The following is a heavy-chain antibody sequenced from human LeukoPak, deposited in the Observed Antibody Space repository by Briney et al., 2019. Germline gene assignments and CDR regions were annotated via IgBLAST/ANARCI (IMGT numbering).Heavy chain of an antibody. CDR1: GFTFNNYA. Sequence: GGSLRLSCAASGFTFNNYAMNWVRQAPGKGLEWVSSISGGGETTYYADSAKGRFTISRDNSQNTLYLQMNSLRAEDTAVYYCAKVIDWNSLYYFDYWGQGTLVTVSS. CDR3: AKVIDWNSLYYFDY. J-gene: IGHJ4*02. D-gene: IGHD1-7*01. V-gene: IGHV3-23*01. CDR2: ISGGGETT.